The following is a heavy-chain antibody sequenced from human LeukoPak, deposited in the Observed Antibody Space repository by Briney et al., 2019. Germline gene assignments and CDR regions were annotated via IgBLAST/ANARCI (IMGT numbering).Heavy chain of an antibody. CDR2: ISGSGGST. J-gene: IGHJ4*02. CDR1: GFTFSSYA. CDR3: AKEPYYYGSGSYVNYFDY. V-gene: IGHV3-23*01. D-gene: IGHD3-10*01. Sequence: GGSLRLSCAASGFTFSSYAMIWARQAPGKGVEWVSAISGSGGSTYYADSVKGRFTISRDNSKNTLYLQMNSLRAEDTAVYYCAKEPYYYGSGSYVNYFDYWGQGTLVTVSS.